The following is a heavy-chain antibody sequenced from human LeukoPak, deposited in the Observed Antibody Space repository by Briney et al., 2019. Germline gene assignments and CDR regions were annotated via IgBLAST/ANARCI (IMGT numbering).Heavy chain of an antibody. Sequence: GGSLRLSCAASGFTLSSYDMNWVRQAPGKGLEWLPYISSSGNSIFYADSVKGRFTISRDNAKKSLYLQMNSLRAEDTAVYYCVREMVSWGQGTLVTVSS. CDR2: ISSSGNSI. CDR3: VREMVS. D-gene: IGHD2-8*01. CDR1: GFTLSSYD. J-gene: IGHJ5*02. V-gene: IGHV3-48*03.